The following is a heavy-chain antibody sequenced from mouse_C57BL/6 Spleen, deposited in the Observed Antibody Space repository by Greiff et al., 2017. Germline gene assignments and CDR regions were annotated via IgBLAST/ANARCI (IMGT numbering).Heavy chain of an antibody. CDR3: ASRTVVAKGYFDG. V-gene: IGHV14-3*01. CDR2: IDPANGNT. D-gene: IGHD1-1*01. Sequence: VQLQQSVAELVRPGASVKLSCTASGFNIKNTYMHWVKQRPEQGLEWIGRIDPANGNTKYAPKFQGKATITADTSSNTAYLPLSSLTSADTAICYCASRTVVAKGYFDGWGTGTTVTVSS. J-gene: IGHJ1*03. CDR1: GFNIKNTY.